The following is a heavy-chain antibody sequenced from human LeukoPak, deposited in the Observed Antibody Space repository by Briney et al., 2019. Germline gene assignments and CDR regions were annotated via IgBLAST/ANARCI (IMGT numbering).Heavy chain of an antibody. Sequence: ETLSLTCTVSGGSITSYYWTWIRQPPGKGLEWIGYIHYSGSTNYNPSLKSRVTISVDTSKNQFSLKLSSVTAADTAVYYCARASVTYYYYYYMDVWGKGTTVTVSS. CDR1: GGSITSYY. CDR3: ARASVTYYYYYYMDV. J-gene: IGHJ6*03. D-gene: IGHD4-11*01. V-gene: IGHV4-59*01. CDR2: IHYSGST.